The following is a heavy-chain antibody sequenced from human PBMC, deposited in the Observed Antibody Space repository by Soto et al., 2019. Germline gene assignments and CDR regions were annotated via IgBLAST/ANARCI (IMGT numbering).Heavy chain of an antibody. V-gene: IGHV3-53*01. J-gene: IGHJ4*02. CDR3: ARDASGPFDY. D-gene: IGHD6-19*01. CDR2: IHSDGST. Sequence: GGSLRLSCSVAGFTVSDSMSWVRQAPGKGLECVSFIHSDGSTHYTDAVRGRFTISRDNSKNTLYLQMDRLRVDDTAVYFCARDASGPFDYWGQGTLVTVSS. CDR1: GFTVSDS.